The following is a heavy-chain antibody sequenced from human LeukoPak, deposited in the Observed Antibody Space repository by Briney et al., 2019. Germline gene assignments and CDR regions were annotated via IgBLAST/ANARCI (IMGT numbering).Heavy chain of an antibody. CDR1: GGSISSSSYY. CDR2: IYYSGNT. CDR3: XGHSISWYYFDY. Sequence: PSETLSLTCTVSGGSISSSSYYWGWIRQPPGKGLEWIGSIYYSGNTYYNPSLKSRVTISVDTSTNQFSLKLSSVTAADTAVYYXXGHSISWYYFDYWGQGTLVTVSS. V-gene: IGHV4-39*01. D-gene: IGHD6-13*01. J-gene: IGHJ4*02.